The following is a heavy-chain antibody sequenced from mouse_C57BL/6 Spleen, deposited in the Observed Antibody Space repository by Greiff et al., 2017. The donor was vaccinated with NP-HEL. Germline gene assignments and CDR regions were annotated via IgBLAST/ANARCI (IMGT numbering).Heavy chain of an antibody. CDR3: ARVDYSNYFDY. CDR2: ISDGGSYT. D-gene: IGHD2-5*01. Sequence: DVMLVESGGGLVKPGGSLKLSCAASGFTFSSYAMSWVRQTPEKRLEWVATISDGGSYTYYPDNVKGRFTISRDNAKNNLYLQMSHLKSEDTAMYYCARVDYSNYFDYWGQGTTLTVSS. V-gene: IGHV5-4*03. J-gene: IGHJ2*01. CDR1: GFTFSSYA.